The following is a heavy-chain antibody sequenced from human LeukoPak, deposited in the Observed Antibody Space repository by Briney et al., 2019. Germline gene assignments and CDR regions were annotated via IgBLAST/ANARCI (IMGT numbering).Heavy chain of an antibody. V-gene: IGHV1-2*02. CDR1: GYTFTGYY. CDR2: VNLNSGET. CDR3: ARGSLRYFDY. D-gene: IGHD3-10*01. Sequence: GASVKVSCKASGYTFTGYYMHWVRQGPGQGHELMGWVNLNSGETNGAQKFQHRVNMTRDTSISTDYMELSRLRFDDTAVYYCARGSLRYFDYWGQGTLVTVSS. J-gene: IGHJ4*02.